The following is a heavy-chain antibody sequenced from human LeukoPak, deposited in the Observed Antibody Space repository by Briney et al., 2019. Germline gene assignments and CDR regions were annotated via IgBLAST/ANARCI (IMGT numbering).Heavy chain of an antibody. CDR2: ITNSVNTI. Sequence: GGSLRLSCAASGFTFSDYYMSWIRQAPEKGLEWVSYITNSVNTIYYADSVKGRFTISRDNAKNSLYLQMNSLRAEDTAVYYCAELGITMIGGVWGKGTTVTISS. CDR3: AELGITMIGGV. CDR1: GFTFSDYY. D-gene: IGHD3-10*02. J-gene: IGHJ6*04. V-gene: IGHV3-11*04.